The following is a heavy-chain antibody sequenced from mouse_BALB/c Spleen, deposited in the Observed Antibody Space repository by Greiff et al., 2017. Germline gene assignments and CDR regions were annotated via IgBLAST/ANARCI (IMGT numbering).Heavy chain of an antibody. CDR2: ISSGSSTI. CDR3: ARGYRYDDYAMDY. CDR1: GFTFSSFG. Sequence: EVKVVESGGGLVQPGGSRKLSCAASGFTFSSFGMHWVRQAPEKGLEWVAYISSGSSTIYYADTVKGRFTISRDNPKNTLFLQMTSLRSEDTAMYYCARGYRYDDYAMDYWGQGTSVTVSS. V-gene: IGHV5-17*02. D-gene: IGHD2-14*01. J-gene: IGHJ4*01.